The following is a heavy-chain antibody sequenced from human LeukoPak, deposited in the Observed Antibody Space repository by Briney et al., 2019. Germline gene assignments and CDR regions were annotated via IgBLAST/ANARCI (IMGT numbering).Heavy chain of an antibody. Sequence: PSETLSLTCTVSGGPISSYYWSWIRQPPGKGLEWIGYIYYSGSTYYNPSLKSRVTISVDTSKNQFSLKLSSVTAADTAVYYCARDSHYGSGTFDYWGQGTLVTVSS. CDR2: IYYSGST. J-gene: IGHJ4*02. CDR1: GGPISSYY. CDR3: ARDSHYGSGTFDY. V-gene: IGHV4-59*12. D-gene: IGHD3-10*01.